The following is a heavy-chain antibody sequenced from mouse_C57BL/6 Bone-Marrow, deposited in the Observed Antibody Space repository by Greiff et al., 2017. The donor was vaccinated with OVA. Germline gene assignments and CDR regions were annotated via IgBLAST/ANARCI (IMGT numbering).Heavy chain of an antibody. J-gene: IGHJ1*03. V-gene: IGHV5-12*01. D-gene: IGHD2-3*01. CDR1: GFTFSDYY. Sequence: EVQGVESGGGLVQPGGSLKLSCAASGFTFSDYYMYWVRQTPEKRLEWVAYIRNGGGSTYYPDTVKGRFTISRDNAKNTLYLQMSRLKSEDTAMYYCARHGYSWYFDVWGTGTTVTVSS. CDR3: ARHGYSWYFDV. CDR2: IRNGGGST.